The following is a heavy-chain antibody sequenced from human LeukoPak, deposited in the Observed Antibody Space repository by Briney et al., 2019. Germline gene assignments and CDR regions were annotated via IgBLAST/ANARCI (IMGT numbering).Heavy chain of an antibody. J-gene: IGHJ4*02. CDR1: GYTFTGYY. D-gene: IGHD4/OR15-4a*01. Sequence: ASVKVSCKASGYTFTGYYMHWVRQAPGQGLQWMGWINPNTGGTNYAQKFQGRVTMTRDTSISTAYMEPSRLRSDDTAVYYCASGDYGDPPLNYWGQGTLVTVSS. V-gene: IGHV1-2*02. CDR2: INPNTGGT. CDR3: ASGDYGDPPLNY.